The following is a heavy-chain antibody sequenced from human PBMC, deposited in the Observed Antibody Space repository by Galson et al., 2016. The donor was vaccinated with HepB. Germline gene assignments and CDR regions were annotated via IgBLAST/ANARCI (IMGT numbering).Heavy chain of an antibody. V-gene: IGHV3-30*18. Sequence: SLRLSCAASGFTFSTYGLHWVRQAPGKGLEWVAVISYDGSNKYYADSVKGRFTISRDDSENTLYLQMNSLRPEDTAVYYCAKDLGPYCSGGSCYGVDVWGQGTTVTVSS. CDR3: AKDLGPYCSGGSCYGVDV. CDR1: GFTFSTYG. D-gene: IGHD2-15*01. J-gene: IGHJ6*02. CDR2: ISYDGSNK.